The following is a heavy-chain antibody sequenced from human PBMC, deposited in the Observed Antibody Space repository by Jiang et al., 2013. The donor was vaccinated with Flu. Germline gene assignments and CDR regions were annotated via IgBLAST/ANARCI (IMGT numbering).Heavy chain of an antibody. CDR3: AKDQYGSSWSKGAFDI. D-gene: IGHD6-13*01. J-gene: IGHJ3*02. V-gene: IGHV3-30*02. CDR1: GFTFSSYG. CDR2: IRYDGSNK. Sequence: QLLESGGGVVQPGGSLRLSCAASGFTFSSYGMHWVRQAPGKGLEWVAFIRYDGSNKYYADSVKGRFTISRDNSKNTLYLQMNSLRAEDTAVYYCAKDQYGSSWSKGAFDIWGQGTMVTVSS.